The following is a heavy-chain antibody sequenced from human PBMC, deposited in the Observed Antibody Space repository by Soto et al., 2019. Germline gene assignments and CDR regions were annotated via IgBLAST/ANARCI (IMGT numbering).Heavy chain of an antibody. V-gene: IGHV1-69*12. CDR3: ARDTRDSSGYLGDY. CDR1: GGTFSSYA. Sequence: QVQLVQSGAEVKKPGSSVKVSCKASGGTFSSYAISWVRQAPGQGLEWMGGIIPICGTANYAQKFQGRVTITADESTSTAYMERSSLRSEDTAVYYCARDTRDSSGYLGDYWGQGTLVTVSS. D-gene: IGHD3-22*01. CDR2: IIPICGTA. J-gene: IGHJ4*02.